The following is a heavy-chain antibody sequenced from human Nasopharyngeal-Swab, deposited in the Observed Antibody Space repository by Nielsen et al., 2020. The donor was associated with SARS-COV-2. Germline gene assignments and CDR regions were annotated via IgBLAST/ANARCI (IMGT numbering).Heavy chain of an antibody. CDR2: IYHSGST. J-gene: IGHJ4*02. V-gene: IGHV4-4*02. Sequence: VRQAPGKGLEWIGEIYHSGSTNYNPSLKSRVTISVDKSKNQFSLKLSSVTAADTAVYYCARCSGWERRNDYWGQGTLVTVSS. D-gene: IGHD6-19*01. CDR3: ARCSGWERRNDY.